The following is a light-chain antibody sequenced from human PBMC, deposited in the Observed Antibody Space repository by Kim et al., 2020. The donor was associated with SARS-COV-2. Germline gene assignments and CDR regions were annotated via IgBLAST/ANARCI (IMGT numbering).Light chain of an antibody. CDR3: QVWDSSSDHPV. V-gene: IGLV3-21*04. Sequence: ELTQPPSVSVAPGKTARITCGGNNIGSKSVHWYQQKPDQAPVLVIYYDSDRPSGIPERFSGSNSGNTATLTISRVEAGDEADYYCQVWDSSSDHPVFGGGTQLTVL. J-gene: IGLJ3*02. CDR1: NIGSKS. CDR2: YDS.